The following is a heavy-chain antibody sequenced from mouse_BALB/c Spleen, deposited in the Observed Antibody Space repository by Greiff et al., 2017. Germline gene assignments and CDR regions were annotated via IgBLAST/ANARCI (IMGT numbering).Heavy chain of an antibody. CDR3: ASNYGSSYDAY. CDR1: GFTFSSYA. D-gene: IGHD1-1*01. V-gene: IGHV5-6-5*01. Sequence: EVQGVESGGGLVKPGGSLKLSCAASGFTFSSYAMSWVRQTPEKRLEWVASISSGGSTYYPDSVKGRFTISRDNARNILYLQMSSLRSEDTAMYYCASNYGSSYDAYWGQGTLVTVSA. CDR2: ISSGGST. J-gene: IGHJ3*01.